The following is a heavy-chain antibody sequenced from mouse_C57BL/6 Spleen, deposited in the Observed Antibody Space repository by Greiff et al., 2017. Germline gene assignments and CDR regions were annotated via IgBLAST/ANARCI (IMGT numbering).Heavy chain of an antibody. V-gene: IGHV5-17*01. J-gene: IGHJ3*01. D-gene: IGHD1-1*01. CDR1: GFTFSDYG. Sequence: DVHLVESGGGLVKPGGSLKLSCAASGFTFSDYGMHWVRQAPEKGLEWVAYISSGSSTIYYADEVKGRFTISRDNAKNTLFLQMISLRSEDTAMYYCAGRDYYGSIQFAYWGQGTLVTVSA. CDR2: ISSGSSTI. CDR3: AGRDYYGSIQFAY.